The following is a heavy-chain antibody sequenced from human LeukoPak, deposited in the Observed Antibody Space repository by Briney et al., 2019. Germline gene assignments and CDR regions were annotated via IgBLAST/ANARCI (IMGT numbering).Heavy chain of an antibody. V-gene: IGHV3-53*05. CDR1: GFTVSNKY. CDR3: ARGSRTIVSTKFARGRYMDV. D-gene: IGHD5/OR15-5a*01. CDR2: IYSDGRT. Sequence: PGGSLRLSCAASGFTVSNKYMTWVRQAPGKGLEWVSLIYSDGRTYYADSVKGRCTISRDNSKNTLYLQMNSLRAEDTAVYYCARGSRTIVSTKFARGRYMDVWGKGTTVTVSS. J-gene: IGHJ6*03.